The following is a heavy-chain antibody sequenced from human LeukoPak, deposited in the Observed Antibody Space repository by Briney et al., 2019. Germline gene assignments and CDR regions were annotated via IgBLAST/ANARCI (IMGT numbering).Heavy chain of an antibody. Sequence: SVKVSCKASGGTFSSYAISWVRQAPGQGLGWMGGIIPIFGTANYAQKFQGRVTITADESTSTAYMELSSLRSEDTAVYYCARDNPGGSGYYYNWFDPWGQGTLVTVSS. V-gene: IGHV1-69*13. D-gene: IGHD3-22*01. CDR1: GGTFSSYA. CDR3: ARDNPGGSGYYYNWFDP. CDR2: IIPIFGTA. J-gene: IGHJ5*02.